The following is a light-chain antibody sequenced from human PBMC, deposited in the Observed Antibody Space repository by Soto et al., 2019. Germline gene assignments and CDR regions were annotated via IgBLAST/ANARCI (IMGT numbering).Light chain of an antibody. CDR1: QSIGIW. Sequence: IQMTQSPSTLSASVGDRVAITCRASQSIGIWLAWYQQKPGKAPRFLIYTASTLESGVSSRFSGSGSGTEVTLTISSLQPDDFATYYCQQYKDYSWTFGQGTKVEIK. V-gene: IGKV1-5*03. CDR2: TAS. J-gene: IGKJ1*01. CDR3: QQYKDYSWT.